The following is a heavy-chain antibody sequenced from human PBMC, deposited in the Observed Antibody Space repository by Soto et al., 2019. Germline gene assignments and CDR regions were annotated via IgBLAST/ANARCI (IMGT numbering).Heavy chain of an antibody. Sequence: SETLSLTCAVYGGYFSGFCWSLIRKPPGKGLEWIGKILYSGSTYYHPSLASRVTVSVDTSKNQFSLKLSSVTAADTAVYYCARQPTTADIDLWFDLWGQGTLVTVSS. CDR2: ILYSGST. D-gene: IGHD2-2*01. V-gene: IGHV4-34*12. CDR1: GGYFSGFC. CDR3: ARQPTTADIDLWFDL. J-gene: IGHJ5*02.